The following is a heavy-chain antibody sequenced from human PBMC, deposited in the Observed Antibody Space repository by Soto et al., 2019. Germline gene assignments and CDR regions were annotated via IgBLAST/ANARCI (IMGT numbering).Heavy chain of an antibody. Sequence: GGSLRLSCAASRFTFSSFGMHWVRQAPGKGLEWVALISYDGNNKYSADSVKGRFTISRDNSKNTLYLQMNSLRAEDTAVYYCSKQQVGATDYYYYGMDVWGQGTTVTVSS. V-gene: IGHV3-30*18. CDR2: ISYDGNNK. J-gene: IGHJ6*02. CDR3: SKQQVGATDYYYYGMDV. CDR1: RFTFSSFG. D-gene: IGHD1-26*01.